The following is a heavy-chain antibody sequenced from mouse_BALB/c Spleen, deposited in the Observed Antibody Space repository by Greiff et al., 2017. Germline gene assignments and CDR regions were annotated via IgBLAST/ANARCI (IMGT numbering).Heavy chain of an antibody. J-gene: IGHJ4*01. D-gene: IGHD1-1*02. CDR1: GFTFSDYY. CDR3: AREVEDYYAMDY. Sequence: EVQLVESGGGLVKPGGSLKLSCAASGFTFSDYYMYWVRQTPEKRLEWVATISDGGSYTYYPDSVKGRFTISRDNAKNNLYLQMSSLKSEDTAMYYCAREVEDYYAMDYGGQGTSVTVSS. V-gene: IGHV5-4*02. CDR2: ISDGGSYT.